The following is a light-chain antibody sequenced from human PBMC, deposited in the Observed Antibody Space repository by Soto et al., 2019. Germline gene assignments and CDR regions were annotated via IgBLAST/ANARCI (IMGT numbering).Light chain of an antibody. CDR3: QRSYSPPWT. Sequence: DIQMTQSPSSLSASVGDRVTITCRASQSISSYLNWYQQKPGKAPKLLIYAASSLPSGVPSRFSGSGSGTDFTLTISSLQPEDFATYYCQRSYSPPWTFGQGTKVEIK. V-gene: IGKV1-39*01. J-gene: IGKJ1*01. CDR1: QSISSY. CDR2: AAS.